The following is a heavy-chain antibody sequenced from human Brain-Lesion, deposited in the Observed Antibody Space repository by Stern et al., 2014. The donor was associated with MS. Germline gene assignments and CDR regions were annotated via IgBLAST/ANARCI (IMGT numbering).Heavy chain of an antibody. CDR2: VYYSGSI. V-gene: IGHV4-31*03. J-gene: IGHJ2*01. Sequence: QVQLQESGPGLVKPLQTLSLTCTVSGGSVSSGCYFWNWIRQHPGKGLGWIGHVYYSGSIAYNPSLKSRVTISVDTSKNQFSLRLRSVTAADTAVYYCARNPALWYFDLWGRGTLAAVSS. CDR1: GGSVSSGCYF. D-gene: IGHD3-3*02. CDR3: ARNPALWYFDL.